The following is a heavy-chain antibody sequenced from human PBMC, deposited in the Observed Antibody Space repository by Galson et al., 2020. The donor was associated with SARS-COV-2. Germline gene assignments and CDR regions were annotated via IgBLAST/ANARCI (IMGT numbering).Heavy chain of an antibody. J-gene: IGHJ4*02. CDR1: GFTFSSYD. V-gene: IGHV3-30*04. Sequence: GGSLRLSCAASGFTFSSYDMHWVRQAPGKGLEWVAVISFDGSDKYYADSVKGRFTISRDSSKNMFFLQMSSLRTKDTAVYYCARDVVRNSHGYLDSWGQGTLVTVSS. CDR3: ARDVVRNSHGYLDS. CDR2: ISFDGSDK. D-gene: IGHD5-18*01.